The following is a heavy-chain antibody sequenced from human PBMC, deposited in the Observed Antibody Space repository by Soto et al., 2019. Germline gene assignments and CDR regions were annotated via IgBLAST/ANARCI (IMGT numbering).Heavy chain of an antibody. Sequence: PSETLSLTCTVSGGSISSYYWSWIRQPPGKGLEWIGYIYYSGSTNYNPSLKSRVTISVDTSKNQFSLKLSSVTAADTAVYYCARGGDDFWSGYYASHAFVIWGQGSMVTVSS. J-gene: IGHJ3*02. D-gene: IGHD3-3*01. CDR2: IYYSGST. CDR1: GGSISSYY. V-gene: IGHV4-59*01. CDR3: ARGGDDFWSGYYASHAFVI.